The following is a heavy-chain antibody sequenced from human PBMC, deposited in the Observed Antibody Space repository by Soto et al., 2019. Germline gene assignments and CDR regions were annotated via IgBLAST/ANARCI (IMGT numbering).Heavy chain of an antibody. CDR1: GYTFTSYD. CDR3: ARDRDTAMVTGHYYYYYGMYV. CDR2: MNPNSGNT. Sequence: GASVKVSCKASGYTFTSYDINWVRQATGQGLEWMGWMNPNSGNTGYAQKFQGRVTMTRNTSISTAYMELSSLRSEDTAVYYCARDRDTAMVTGHYYYYYGMYVWGQGTTVTVSS. V-gene: IGHV1-8*01. J-gene: IGHJ6*02. D-gene: IGHD5-18*01.